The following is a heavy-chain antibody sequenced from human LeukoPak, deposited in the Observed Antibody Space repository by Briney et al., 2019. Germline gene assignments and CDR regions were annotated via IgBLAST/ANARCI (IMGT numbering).Heavy chain of an antibody. Sequence: PGGSLRLSCAASGFTFRSYAMSWVRQAPGKGLEWVSAISGSGGSTYYADSVKGRFTISRDNSKNTLYLQMNSLRAEDTAVYYCAGRISLAAAADYWGQGTLVTVSS. D-gene: IGHD6-13*01. V-gene: IGHV3-23*01. CDR3: AGRISLAAAADY. J-gene: IGHJ4*02. CDR1: GFTFRSYA. CDR2: ISGSGGST.